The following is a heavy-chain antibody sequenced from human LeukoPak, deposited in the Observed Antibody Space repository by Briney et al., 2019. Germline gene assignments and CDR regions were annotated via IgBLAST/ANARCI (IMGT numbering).Heavy chain of an antibody. V-gene: IGHV5-51*01. J-gene: IGHJ4*02. D-gene: IGHD4-23*01. Sequence: GESLKISRKGSGYGFSSYWSGWVRQMPGKGLEYMGIICPGDSDTRYSQSFQGQVTISADKSITTAYLQWSSLKASDTAMYYCARHTTVGGSLRFDYWGQGTLVTVSS. CDR3: ARHTTVGGSLRFDY. CDR2: ICPGDSDT. CDR1: GYGFSSYW.